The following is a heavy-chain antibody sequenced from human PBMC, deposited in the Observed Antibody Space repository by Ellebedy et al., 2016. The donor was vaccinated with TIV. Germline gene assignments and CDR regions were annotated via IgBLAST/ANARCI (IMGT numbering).Heavy chain of an antibody. D-gene: IGHD1-14*01. V-gene: IGHV1-8*01. CDR2: FNPNTGNT. CDR1: GYSFSDYD. CDR3: ARGRRGADRQVGFY. Sequence: ASVKVSCKASGYSFSDYDINWVRQATGQGLEWMGWFNPNTGNTGSAQKFQGRVTMTRNTSLNTAYMELSSLRSEDTAVYYCARGRRGADRQVGFYWGQGTLVTVFS. J-gene: IGHJ4*02.